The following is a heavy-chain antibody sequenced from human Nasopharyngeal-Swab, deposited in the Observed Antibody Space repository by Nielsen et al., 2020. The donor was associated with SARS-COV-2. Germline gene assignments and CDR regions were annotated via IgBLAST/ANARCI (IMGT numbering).Heavy chain of an antibody. CDR3: ARDAYSSRGLYYYGLDV. CDR1: GGSISSYY. CDR2: IFYSGST. V-gene: IGHV4-59*01. Sequence: SETLSLTCTVSGGSISSYYWSWIRQPPGKGLEWIGYIFYSGSTNYNPSLKSRVTISVDTSKNQFSLKLSSVTAADTAVYYCARDAYSSRGLYYYGLDVWGQGTTVTVPS. J-gene: IGHJ6*02. D-gene: IGHD6-13*01.